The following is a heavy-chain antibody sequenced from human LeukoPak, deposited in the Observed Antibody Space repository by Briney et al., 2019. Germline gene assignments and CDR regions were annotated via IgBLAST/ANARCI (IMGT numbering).Heavy chain of an antibody. CDR2: ISSSGSTI. V-gene: IGHV3-11*01. CDR3: ARGRTAMVTGHFQY. CDR1: GFTFSDYY. Sequence: GGSLRLSCAASGFTFSDYYMSWIRQAPGKGLEWVSYISSSGSTIYYADSVKGRFIISRDNAKKSLYLQMSGLRVEDTAVYYCARGRTAMVTGHFQYWGQGTLVTVSS. D-gene: IGHD5-18*01. J-gene: IGHJ1*01.